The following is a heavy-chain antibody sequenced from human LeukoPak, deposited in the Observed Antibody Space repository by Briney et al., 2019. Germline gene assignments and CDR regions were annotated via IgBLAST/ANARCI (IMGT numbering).Heavy chain of an antibody. CDR2: ISGSGTST. CDR3: WLSLLLDY. D-gene: IGHD3-16*02. Sequence: QTGGSLRLSCAASGFTFSTYAMSWVSQAPGKGLEWVSGISGSGTSTYYADSVKGRFTISRDNSKNTLYLQMSSLRAEDTAVYYCWLSLLLDYWGQGTLVTVSS. J-gene: IGHJ4*02. V-gene: IGHV3-23*01. CDR1: GFTFSTYA.